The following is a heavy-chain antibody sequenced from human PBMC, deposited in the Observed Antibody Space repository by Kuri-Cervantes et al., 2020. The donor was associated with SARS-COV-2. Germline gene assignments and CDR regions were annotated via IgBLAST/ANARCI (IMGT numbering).Heavy chain of an antibody. J-gene: IGHJ4*02. CDR3: ARAWGY. D-gene: IGHD3-16*01. CDR2: IYYSGST. Sequence: GSLRLSCTVSGGSISSSSYYWGWIRQPPGKGLEWIGSIYYSGSTYYNPSLKSRVTISVDTPKNQFSLKLSSVTAADTAVYYCARAWGYWGQGTLVTVSS. CDR1: GGSISSSSYY. V-gene: IGHV4-39*07.